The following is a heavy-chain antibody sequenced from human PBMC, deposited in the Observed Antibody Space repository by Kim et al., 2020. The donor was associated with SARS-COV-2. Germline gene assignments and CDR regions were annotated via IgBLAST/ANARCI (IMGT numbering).Heavy chain of an antibody. J-gene: IGHJ4*02. CDR3: ARADDYVWGSYRIFDY. D-gene: IGHD3-16*02. Sequence: KFQGRVTSTADKSTSTAYMELSSLRSEDTAVYYCARADDYVWGSYRIFDYWGQGTLVTVSS. V-gene: IGHV1-69*04.